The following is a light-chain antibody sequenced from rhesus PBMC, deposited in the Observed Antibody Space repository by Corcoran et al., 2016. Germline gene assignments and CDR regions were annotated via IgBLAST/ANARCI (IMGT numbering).Light chain of an antibody. CDR1: QNIDSN. V-gene: IGKV1S8*01. CDR3: QHYYDDPYS. J-gene: IGKJ2*01. CDR2: ATY. Sequence: DIQMTQSPSALSASVGDRVTISCRASQNIDSNLAWYQHQPGKAPKLLIYATYSLQTGIPSRVSGSGSGTDFTLTISSLQPEDSATYYCQHYYDDPYSFGQGTKVEIK.